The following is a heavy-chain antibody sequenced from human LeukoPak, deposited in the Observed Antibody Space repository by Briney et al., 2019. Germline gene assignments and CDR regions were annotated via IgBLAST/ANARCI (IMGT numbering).Heavy chain of an antibody. CDR2: INPNSGGT. CDR1: GYTFISYD. Sequence: ASVKVSCKASGYTFISYDINWVRQATGQGLEWMGWINPNSGGTNYAQKFQGRVTMTRDTSISTAYMELSRLRSDDTAVYYCARSPGGNPEYYFDYWGQGTLVTVSS. J-gene: IGHJ4*02. CDR3: ARSPGGNPEYYFDY. D-gene: IGHD4-23*01. V-gene: IGHV1-2*02.